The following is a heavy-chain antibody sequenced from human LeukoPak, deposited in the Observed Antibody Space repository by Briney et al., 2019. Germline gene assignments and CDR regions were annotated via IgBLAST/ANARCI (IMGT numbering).Heavy chain of an antibody. J-gene: IGHJ2*01. CDR2: IYYSGST. CDR1: GGSISSYY. D-gene: IGHD3-22*01. CDR3: ARLTYYYDSSGSDL. Sequence: SETLSLTCTVSGGSISSYYWSWIRQPPGKGLERIGYIYYSGSTNYNPSLKSRVTISVDTSKNQFSLKLSSVTAADTAVYYCARLTYYYDSSGSDLWGRGTLVTVSS. V-gene: IGHV4-59*08.